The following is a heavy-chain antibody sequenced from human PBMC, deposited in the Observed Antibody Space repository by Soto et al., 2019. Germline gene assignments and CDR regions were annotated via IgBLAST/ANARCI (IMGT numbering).Heavy chain of an antibody. Sequence: SETLSLTCTVSGGSISSGGYYWSWIRQHPGKGLEWIGYIYYSGSTYYNPSLKSRVTISVDTSKNQFSLKLSSVTAADTAVYYCARGGQQLVDLGHAFDIWGQGTMVTVSS. D-gene: IGHD6-13*01. CDR3: ARGGQQLVDLGHAFDI. V-gene: IGHV4-31*03. CDR1: GGSISSGGYY. J-gene: IGHJ3*02. CDR2: IYYSGST.